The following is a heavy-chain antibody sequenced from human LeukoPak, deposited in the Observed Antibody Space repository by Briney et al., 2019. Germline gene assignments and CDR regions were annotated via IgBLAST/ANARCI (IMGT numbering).Heavy chain of an antibody. J-gene: IGHJ4*02. CDR1: GYSISSGYY. CDR3: ARGRLGYYGSGTVDY. Sequence: PSETLSLTCTVSGYSISSGYYWGWIRQPPGKGLEWIGSIYHSGSTYYNPSLKSRVTISVDTSKNQFSLKLSSVTAADTAVYYCARGRLGYYGSGTVDYWGQGTLVTVSS. V-gene: IGHV4-38-2*02. D-gene: IGHD3-10*01. CDR2: IYHSGST.